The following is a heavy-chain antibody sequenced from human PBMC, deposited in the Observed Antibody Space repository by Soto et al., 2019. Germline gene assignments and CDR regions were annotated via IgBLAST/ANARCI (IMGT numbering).Heavy chain of an antibody. J-gene: IGHJ6*02. CDR2: IIPLFRTP. CDR3: ARDNDRLQLGGNYYYFLDV. CDR1: GGTFSSSA. Sequence: QVQLVQSGAEMKEPGSSVKVSCKTSGGTFSSSAISWLRQAPGQGLEWMGGIIPLFRTPDYAQKFQGRVTIAADESTSTAYMELSSLRSEDTAVYYCARDNDRLQLGGNYYYFLDVWGQGTTITVCS. V-gene: IGHV1-69*12. D-gene: IGHD4-4*01.